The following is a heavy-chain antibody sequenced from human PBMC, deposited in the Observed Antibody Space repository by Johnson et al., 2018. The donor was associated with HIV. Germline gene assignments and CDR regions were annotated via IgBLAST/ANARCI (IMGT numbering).Heavy chain of an antibody. CDR1: GFTFSSYA. J-gene: IGHJ3*02. D-gene: IGHD4-11*01. Sequence: VQLVESGGGVVQPGRSLRLSCAASGFTFSSYAMHWVRQATGKGLEWVSAIGTAGDTSYPGSVKGRFTISRENAKNTTYLQMNSLRAEDTAVYYCAKDRDSYYPPTFAAFDIWGQGTRVTVSS. CDR3: AKDRDSYYPPTFAAFDI. V-gene: IGHV3-13*01. CDR2: IGTAGDT.